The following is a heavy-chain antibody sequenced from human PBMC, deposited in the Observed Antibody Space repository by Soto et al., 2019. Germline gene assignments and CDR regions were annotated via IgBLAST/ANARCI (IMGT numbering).Heavy chain of an antibody. CDR2: INHSGST. J-gene: IGHJ6*02. Sequence: PSETLSLTCAVYGGSFSGYYWSWIRQPPGKGLEWIGEINHSGSTNYNPSLKSRVTISVDTSKNQFSLKLSSVTAADTAVYYCARGRYSSSWYHYYYYGMDVWGQGTTVTVSS. D-gene: IGHD6-13*01. CDR1: GGSFSGYY. V-gene: IGHV4-34*01. CDR3: ARGRYSSSWYHYYYYGMDV.